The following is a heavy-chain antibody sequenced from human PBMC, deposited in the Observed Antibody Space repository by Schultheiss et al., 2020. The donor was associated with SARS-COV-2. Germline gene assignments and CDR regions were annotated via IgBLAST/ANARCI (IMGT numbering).Heavy chain of an antibody. CDR1: GYTFTGYY. D-gene: IGHD1-26*01. J-gene: IGHJ6*02. V-gene: IGHV1-2*02. Sequence: ASVKVSCKASGYTFTGYYMHWVRQAPGQGLEWMGWINPNSGGTNYAQKFQGRVTMTRDTSISTAYMELSRLRSDDTAVYYCARDTVPVTGSSLVMDVWGQGTMVTVSS. CDR3: ARDTVPVTGSSLVMDV. CDR2: INPNSGGT.